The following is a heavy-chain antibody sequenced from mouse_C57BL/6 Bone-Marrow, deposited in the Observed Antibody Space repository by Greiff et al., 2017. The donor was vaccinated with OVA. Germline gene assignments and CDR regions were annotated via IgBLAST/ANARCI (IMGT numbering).Heavy chain of an antibody. CDR1: GFTFSSYA. CDR3: ARSSGEGYDYGRKDY. J-gene: IGHJ4*01. CDR2: ISDGGSYT. V-gene: IGHV5-4*03. Sequence: EVKVEESGGGLVKPGGSLKLSCAASGFTFSSYAMSWVRQTPEKRLEWVATISDGGSYTYYPDNVKGRFTISRDNAKNNLYLQMSHLKSEDTAMYYCARSSGEGYDYGRKDYSGQGTSVTVSS. D-gene: IGHD2-4*01.